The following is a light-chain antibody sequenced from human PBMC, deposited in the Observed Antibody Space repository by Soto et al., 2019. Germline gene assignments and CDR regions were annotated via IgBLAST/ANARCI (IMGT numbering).Light chain of an antibody. J-gene: IGKJ1*01. CDR3: LQDYSYPRT. CDR2: AAS. Sequence: IQMTQSPSSLSASVGDRVIITCRASQAIRNDLGWYQQKPGQAPKVLIYAASSLQSGVPSRFSGSGSGTDFTLTISNLQPEDFATYYCLQDYSYPRTFGQGTKVEI. V-gene: IGKV1-6*01. CDR1: QAIRND.